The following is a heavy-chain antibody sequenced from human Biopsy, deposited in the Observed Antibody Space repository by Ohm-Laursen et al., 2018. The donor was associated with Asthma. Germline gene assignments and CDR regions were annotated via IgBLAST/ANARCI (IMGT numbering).Heavy chain of an antibody. CDR3: ARAYGGNFFSGAFDI. D-gene: IGHD4-23*01. CDR2: ISGSGGST. CDR1: GFTFSSYA. J-gene: IGHJ3*02. Sequence: SLRLSCAASGFTFSSYAMSWVRQAPGKGLEWVSAISGSGGSTYYADSVKGRVTISRDISKNTLSLQMNSLRAEDTAVYYCARAYGGNFFSGAFDIWGQGTMVTVSS. V-gene: IGHV3-23*01.